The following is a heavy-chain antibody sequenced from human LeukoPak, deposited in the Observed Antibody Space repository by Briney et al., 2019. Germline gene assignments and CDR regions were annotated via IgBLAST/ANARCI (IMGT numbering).Heavy chain of an antibody. D-gene: IGHD6-13*01. J-gene: IGHJ4*02. V-gene: IGHV3-30*04. Sequence: GGSLRLSCAASGFTFSWHSMHWVRQAPGKGLEWVTVISDDGRNKFYADSVKGRFTISRDNSKNTLYLQMHSLRPEDTAVYYCARSSRGRQQLVPSDYWGQGTLVTVSS. CDR2: ISDDGRNK. CDR3: ARSSRGRQQLVPSDY. CDR1: GFTFSWHS.